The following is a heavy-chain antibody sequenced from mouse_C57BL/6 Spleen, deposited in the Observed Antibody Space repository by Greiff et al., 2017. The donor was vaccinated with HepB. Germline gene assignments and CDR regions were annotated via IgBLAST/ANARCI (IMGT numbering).Heavy chain of an antibody. D-gene: IGHD1-1*01. J-gene: IGHJ3*01. V-gene: IGHV1-64*01. CDR1: GYTFTSYW. CDR2: IHPNSGST. CDR3: ARLGTTVVGPY. Sequence: QVQLKQPGAELVKPGASVKLSCKASGYTFTSYWMHWVKQRPGQGLEWIGMIHPNSGSTNYNEKFKSKATLTVDKSSSTAYMQLSSLTSEDSAVYYCARLGTTVVGPYWGQGTLVTVSA.